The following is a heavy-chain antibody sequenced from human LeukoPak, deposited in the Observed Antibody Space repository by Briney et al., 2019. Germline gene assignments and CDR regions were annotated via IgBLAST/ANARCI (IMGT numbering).Heavy chain of an antibody. CDR2: ISGDGGST. D-gene: IGHD6-6*01. CDR3: ARGPSIAARYDAFDI. CDR1: GFMFHDYA. Sequence: PGGSLRLSCAAPGFMFHDYAIHWVRQAPGKGLEWVSLISGDGGSTFYADSVKGRFTISRDNAKNSLYLQVISLRAEDTAVYYCARGPSIAARYDAFDIWGQGTMVTVSS. J-gene: IGHJ3*02. V-gene: IGHV3-43*02.